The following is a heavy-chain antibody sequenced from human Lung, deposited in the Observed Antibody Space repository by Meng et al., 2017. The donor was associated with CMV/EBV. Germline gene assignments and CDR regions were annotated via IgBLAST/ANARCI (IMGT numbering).Heavy chain of an antibody. CDR2: IYYSGTT. CDR3: ARDLAKNWNYFDY. CDR1: GGSVNSGNYY. D-gene: IGHD3-3*01. V-gene: IGHV4-61*01. Sequence: VAGGSVNSGNYYWSWMRQSPGKGLEWIGFIYYSGTTNYNPSLKSRVTIAVDTSKNQFSLKLSSVTAADTAVYYCARDLAKNWNYFDYWGQGTLVTVSS. J-gene: IGHJ4*02.